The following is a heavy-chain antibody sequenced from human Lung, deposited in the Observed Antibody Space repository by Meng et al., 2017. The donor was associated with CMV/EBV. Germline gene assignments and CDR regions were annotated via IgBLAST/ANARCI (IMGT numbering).Heavy chain of an antibody. V-gene: IGHV4-38-2*01. CDR1: GDSVSSNSAA. CDR2: IHHSGST. D-gene: IGHD2/OR15-2a*01. J-gene: IGHJ5*02. CDR3: ARVHRILNWFDP. Sequence: SQTLSLTCAISGDSVSSNSAAWNWIRQSPEKEVEWIGSIHHSGSTYYNPSLKSRVTISMDAPNDQFSLNLNSVTAADTAVYYCARVHRILNWFDPWGRGILVTVSS.